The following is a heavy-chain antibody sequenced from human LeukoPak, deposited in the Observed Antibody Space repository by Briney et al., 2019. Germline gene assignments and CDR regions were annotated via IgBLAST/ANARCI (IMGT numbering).Heavy chain of an antibody. CDR1: GFTFSSYA. J-gene: IGHJ4*02. Sequence: GGSLRLSCAASGFTFSSYAMHWVRQAPGKGLEWVAVISYDGTNKYYADSVKGRFTISRDNSKNTLYLQMNSLRVEDTAVYYCATRAVAAFFYFDYWGQGTLVTVSS. V-gene: IGHV3-30*14. CDR2: ISYDGTNK. D-gene: IGHD6-19*01. CDR3: ATRAVAAFFYFDY.